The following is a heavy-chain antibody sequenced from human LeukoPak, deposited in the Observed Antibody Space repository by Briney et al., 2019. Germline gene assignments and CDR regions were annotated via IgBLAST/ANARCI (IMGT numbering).Heavy chain of an antibody. CDR2: ISGSGGST. CDR1: GFTFSSYA. V-gene: IGHV3-23*01. D-gene: IGHD3-10*01. CDR3: AKGVVVRGTIYDY. Sequence: GGSLRLSCAASGFTFSSYAMSWVHQAPGKGLEWVSAISGSGGSTYYADPVKGRFTISRDNSKNTLYLQMNSLRAEDTAVYYCAKGVVVRGTIYDYWGQGTLVTVSS. J-gene: IGHJ4*02.